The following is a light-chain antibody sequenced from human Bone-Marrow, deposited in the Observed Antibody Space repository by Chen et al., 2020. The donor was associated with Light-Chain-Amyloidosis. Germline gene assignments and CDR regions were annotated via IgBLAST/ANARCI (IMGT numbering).Light chain of an antibody. CDR3: QSADSSGTYEVI. CDR1: DLPTKY. J-gene: IGLJ2*01. V-gene: IGLV3-25*03. CDR2: RDT. Sequence: SYVLTPPPSVSVSPGQTARLTCSGDDLPTKYAYWYQQKPGQAPVLLIHRDTERPSGISERFSVSSSGTTATLTMSGVQAVDEADYHCQSADSSGTYEVIFGGGTKLTVL.